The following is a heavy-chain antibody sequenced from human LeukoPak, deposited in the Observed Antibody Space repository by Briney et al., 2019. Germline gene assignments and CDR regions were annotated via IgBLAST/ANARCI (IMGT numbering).Heavy chain of an antibody. Sequence: ASVKVSCKASGYTFTSYAMHWVRQAPGQRLEWMGWINAGNGNTKYSQKSQGRVTITRDTSASTAYMELSSLRSEDTAVYYCARVRSIAAADGGYDYWGQGTLVTVSS. J-gene: IGHJ4*02. V-gene: IGHV1-3*01. D-gene: IGHD6-13*01. CDR1: GYTFTSYA. CDR3: ARVRSIAAADGGYDY. CDR2: INAGNGNT.